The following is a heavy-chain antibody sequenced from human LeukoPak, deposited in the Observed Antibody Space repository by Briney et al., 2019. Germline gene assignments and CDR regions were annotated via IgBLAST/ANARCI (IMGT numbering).Heavy chain of an antibody. CDR2: ISSSSSTI. CDR1: GFTFSSYS. Sequence: GGSLRLSCAASGFTFSSYSMNWVRQAPGKGLEWVSYISSSSSTIYYADSVKGRFTISRDNAKNSLYLQMNSLRAEDTAVYYCAVELRFLEWLKDEDQHQGDFDYWGQGTLVTVSS. V-gene: IGHV3-48*04. D-gene: IGHD3-3*01. CDR3: AVELRFLEWLKDEDQHQGDFDY. J-gene: IGHJ4*02.